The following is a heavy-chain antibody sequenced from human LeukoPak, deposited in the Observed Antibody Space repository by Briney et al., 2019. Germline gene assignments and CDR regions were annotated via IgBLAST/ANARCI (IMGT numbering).Heavy chain of an antibody. J-gene: IGHJ1*01. CDR1: GFTFSSYG. Sequence: PGGSLRLSCAASGFTFSSYGVHWVRQAPGKGLEWVAFIRYDGSNKYYADSVKGRFTISRDNSKNTLYLQMNSLRAEDTAVYYCAKDIEDIVVVPAAIQHWGQGTLVTVSS. V-gene: IGHV3-30*02. CDR2: IRYDGSNK. CDR3: AKDIEDIVVVPAAIQH. D-gene: IGHD2-2*01.